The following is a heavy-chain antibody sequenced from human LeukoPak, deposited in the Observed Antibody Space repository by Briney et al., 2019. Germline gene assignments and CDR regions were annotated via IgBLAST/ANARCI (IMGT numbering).Heavy chain of an antibody. J-gene: IGHJ4*02. Sequence: EASVKVSCKASGGTFSSYAISWVRQAPGQGLEWMGGIIPIFGTANYAQKFQGRVTITADESTSTAYMELSSLRSDDTAVYYCARDRGARGLWFGEARGYWGQGTQVTVSS. CDR1: GGTFSSYA. D-gene: IGHD3-10*01. CDR2: IIPIFGTA. V-gene: IGHV1-69*13. CDR3: ARDRGARGLWFGEARGY.